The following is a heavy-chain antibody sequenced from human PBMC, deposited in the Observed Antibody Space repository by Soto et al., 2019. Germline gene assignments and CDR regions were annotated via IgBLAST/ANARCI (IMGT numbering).Heavy chain of an antibody. CDR3: VRDNSYETTSWWLDP. D-gene: IGHD4-17*01. CDR1: GFPFINYW. CDR2: ISPRGDQT. J-gene: IGHJ5*02. Sequence: ASVKVSCKASGFPFINYWMHWVRQAPGQGLEWMGVISPRGDQTVYAQRFEARVTMTRDTSSSTAYMELRKLRTEDTAIYYCVRDNSYETTSWWLDPWGQGTLVTVSS. V-gene: IGHV1-46*01.